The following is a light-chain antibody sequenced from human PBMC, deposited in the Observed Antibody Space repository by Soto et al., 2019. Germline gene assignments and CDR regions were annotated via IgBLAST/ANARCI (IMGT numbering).Light chain of an antibody. CDR2: KAS. CDR3: QHYNSYSRT. Sequence: DIQMTQSPSTLSASTGDRVTITCRASQSIHSWLAWYQQKPGKAPKLLIYKASSLQTGVPSRFSGSGSGTEFTLTISSLQHDDFATCYCQHYNSYSRTFGQGTKV. V-gene: IGKV1-5*03. CDR1: QSIHSW. J-gene: IGKJ1*01.